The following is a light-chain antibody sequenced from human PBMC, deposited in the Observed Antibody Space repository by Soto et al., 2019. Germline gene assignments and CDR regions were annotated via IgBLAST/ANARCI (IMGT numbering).Light chain of an antibody. CDR1: RSVNSGY. J-gene: IGKJ1*01. V-gene: IGKV3-20*01. CDR2: GAS. CDR3: QDYGSSQWT. Sequence: EIVMTQSPAILSVSPGERATLSCRASRSVNSGYLAWYQQKPGQAPRLLIYGASSRATGIPDRFSGSGSGTDFTLTIARLEPEDFAVYYCQDYGSSQWTFGQGTKVDI.